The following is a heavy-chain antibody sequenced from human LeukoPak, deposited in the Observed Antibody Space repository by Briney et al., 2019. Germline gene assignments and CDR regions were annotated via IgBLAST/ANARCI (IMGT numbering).Heavy chain of an antibody. Sequence: PSETLSLTCTVSGGSISSYYWSWIRHPPGKGLEWIGYIYYSGSTNYNPSLKSRVTISVDTSKNQFSLKLSSVTAADTAVYYCARASSWTNYYYYYMDVWGKGTTVTVSS. CDR3: ARASSWTNYYYYYMDV. CDR2: IYYSGST. J-gene: IGHJ6*03. V-gene: IGHV4-59*01. D-gene: IGHD6-13*01. CDR1: GGSISSYY.